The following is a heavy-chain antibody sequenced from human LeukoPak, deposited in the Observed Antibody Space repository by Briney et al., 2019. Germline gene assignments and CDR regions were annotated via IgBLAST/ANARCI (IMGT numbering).Heavy chain of an antibody. D-gene: IGHD3-22*01. CDR3: AREAERGDSSSCYGYYFDY. Sequence: ASVKVSCKASGYTFTGYYMHWVRQAPGQGLEWMGWINPNSGGTNYAQKFQGWVTMTRDTSISTAYMELSRLRSDNTAVYYCAREAERGDSSSCYGYYFDYWGQGALVTVSS. CDR2: INPNSGGT. V-gene: IGHV1-2*04. CDR1: GYTFTGYY. J-gene: IGHJ4*02.